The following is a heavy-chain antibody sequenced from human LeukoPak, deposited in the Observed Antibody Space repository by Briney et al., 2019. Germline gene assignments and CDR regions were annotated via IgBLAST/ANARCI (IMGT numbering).Heavy chain of an antibody. CDR3: ARTWIAMAYNLDY. J-gene: IGHJ4*02. D-gene: IGHD1-14*01. Sequence: SVKVSCKASGGTFSSYAISWVGQAPGQGLEWMGRIIPILGIANYAQKFQGRVTITADKSTSTAYMELSSLRSEDTAVYYCARTWIAMAYNLDYWGQGTLVTVSS. CDR1: GGTFSSYA. CDR2: IIPILGIA. V-gene: IGHV1-69*04.